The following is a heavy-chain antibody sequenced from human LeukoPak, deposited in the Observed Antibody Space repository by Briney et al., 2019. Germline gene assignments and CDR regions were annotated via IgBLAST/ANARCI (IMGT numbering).Heavy chain of an antibody. D-gene: IGHD6-19*01. CDR2: IYHSGST. V-gene: IGHV4-38-2*02. Sequence: SETLSLTCTVSRYSISSGYYWGWIRQPPGKGLEWIGSIYHSGSTYYNPSLKSRVTISVDTSKNQFSLKLSSVTAADTAVYYCAKVHLIAVAGYDYWGQGTLVTVST. J-gene: IGHJ4*02. CDR1: RYSISSGYY. CDR3: AKVHLIAVAGYDY.